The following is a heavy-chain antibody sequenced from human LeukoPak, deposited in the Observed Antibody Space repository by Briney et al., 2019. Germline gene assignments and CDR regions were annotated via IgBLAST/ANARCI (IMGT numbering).Heavy chain of an antibody. CDR3: ARQPLTIFGVVITDYYMDV. Sequence: SVKVSCKASGGTFSSYAISWVLQAPGHGLEWMGGIIPIFGTANYAQKFQGRVTITADESTSTAYMELSSLRSEDTAVYYCARQPLTIFGVVITDYYMDVWGKGTTVTVSS. D-gene: IGHD3-3*01. CDR2: IIPIFGTA. CDR1: GGTFSSYA. J-gene: IGHJ6*03. V-gene: IGHV1-69*13.